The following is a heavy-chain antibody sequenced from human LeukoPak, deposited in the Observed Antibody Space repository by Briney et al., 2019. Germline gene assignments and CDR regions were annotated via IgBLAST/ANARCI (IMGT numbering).Heavy chain of an antibody. CDR1: GGTFSSYA. CDR3: ARTPGYFDWLFFFDY. D-gene: IGHD3-9*01. Sequence: ASVKVSCKASGGTFSSYAISWVRRAPGQGLEWMGGIIPIFGTANYAQKFQGRVTITADESTSTAYMELSSLRSEDTAVYYCARTPGYFDWLFFFDYWGQGTLVTVSS. V-gene: IGHV1-69*13. CDR2: IIPIFGTA. J-gene: IGHJ4*02.